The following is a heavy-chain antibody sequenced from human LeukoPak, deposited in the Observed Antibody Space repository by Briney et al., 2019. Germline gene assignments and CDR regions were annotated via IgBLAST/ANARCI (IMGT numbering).Heavy chain of an antibody. CDR3: AELGITMIGGV. D-gene: IGHD3-10*02. CDR2: IKEDGSEI. V-gene: IGHV3-7*01. J-gene: IGHJ6*04. Sequence: GGSLRLSCAASGFNFSTYWMTWVRQVPGKGLEWVANIKEDGSEIYYVDAVKGRFTISRDNAKNSLYLQMNSLRAEDTAVYYCAELGITMIGGVWGKGTTVTISS. CDR1: GFNFSTYW.